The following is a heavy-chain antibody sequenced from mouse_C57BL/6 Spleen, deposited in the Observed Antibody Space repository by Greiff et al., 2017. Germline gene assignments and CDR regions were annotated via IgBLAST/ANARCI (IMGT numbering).Heavy chain of an antibody. CDR2: INPNNGGT. J-gene: IGHJ3*01. CDR1: GYTFTDYN. V-gene: IGHV1-18*01. Sequence: EVQLQQSGPELVKPGASVKIPCKASGYTFTDYNMDWVKQSHGKSLEWIGDINPNNGGTIYNQKFKGKATLTVDKSSSAAYMELRSLTSEDTAVYYCAREAYYGSNPGFAYWGQGTLVTVSA. D-gene: IGHD1-1*01. CDR3: AREAYYGSNPGFAY.